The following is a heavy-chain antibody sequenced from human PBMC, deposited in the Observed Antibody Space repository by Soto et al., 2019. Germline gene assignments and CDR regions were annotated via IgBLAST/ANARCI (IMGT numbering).Heavy chain of an antibody. CDR3: ARGVLEYDSSGYYYFDAFDI. V-gene: IGHV3-74*01. Sequence: PWGSLVVSCASSVLNFSSYWMHWVGQAQGNGLVSVSRINSDGSSTSYADSVKGRFTISRDNAKNTLYLQMNSLRAEDTAVYYCARGVLEYDSSGYYYFDAFDIWGQGTLVTVSS. CDR2: INSDGSST. CDR1: VLNFSSYW. D-gene: IGHD3-22*01. J-gene: IGHJ3*02.